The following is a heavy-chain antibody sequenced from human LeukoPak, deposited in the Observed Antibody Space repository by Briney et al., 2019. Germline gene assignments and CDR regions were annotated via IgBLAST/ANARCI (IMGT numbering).Heavy chain of an antibody. CDR2: INVAGSEI. CDR3: VRDRGYSTFDY. V-gene: IGHV3-7*03. Sequence: GGSLRLSCEASGFVFGHSWMSWVRQAPGKGLEWVANINVAGSEINYVDSLTGRLTISRDNAKDSLYLHMNGLRAEDTAVYFCVRDRGYSTFDYWGQGTLVTVSS. D-gene: IGHD3-22*01. CDR1: GFVFGHSW. J-gene: IGHJ4*02.